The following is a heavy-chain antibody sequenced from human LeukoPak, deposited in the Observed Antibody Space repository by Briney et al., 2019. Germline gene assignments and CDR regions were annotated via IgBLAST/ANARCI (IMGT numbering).Heavy chain of an antibody. Sequence: GASVKVSCKASGYTFTSYAINWARQAPGQGLEWMGWINTNTGNPTYAQGFTGRFVFSLDTSVSTAYLQISSLKAEDTAVYYCARLYSGWYVDYWGQGTLVTVSS. J-gene: IGHJ4*02. CDR1: GYTFTSYA. D-gene: IGHD6-19*01. V-gene: IGHV7-4-1*02. CDR2: INTNTGNP. CDR3: ARLYSGWYVDY.